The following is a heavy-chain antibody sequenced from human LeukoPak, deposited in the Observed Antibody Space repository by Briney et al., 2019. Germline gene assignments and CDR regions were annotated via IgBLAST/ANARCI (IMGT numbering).Heavy chain of an antibody. Sequence: PGGSLRLSCAASGFTFSDYYMSWIRQAPGKGLEWVSYIGSSGSTIYYADSVKGRFTISRDNAKNSLYLQMNSLRAEDTAVYYCARDRPTRVRAFDIWGQGTMVTVSS. V-gene: IGHV3-11*01. J-gene: IGHJ3*02. D-gene: IGHD4/OR15-4a*01. CDR1: GFTFSDYY. CDR3: ARDRPTRVRAFDI. CDR2: IGSSGSTI.